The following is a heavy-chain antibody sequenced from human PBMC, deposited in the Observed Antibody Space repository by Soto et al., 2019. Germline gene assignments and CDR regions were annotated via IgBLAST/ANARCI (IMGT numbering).Heavy chain of an antibody. V-gene: IGHV3-53*01. D-gene: IGHD2-2*01. CDR2: IYSGGST. CDR1: GFTVSSNY. Sequence: GGSLRLSCAASGFTVSSNYMSWVRQAPGKGLEWVSVIYSGGSTYYADSVKGRFTISRDNSKNTLYLQMNSLRAEDTAVYYCARAAMVYYYGMDVWGQGTTVTVSS. J-gene: IGHJ6*02. CDR3: ARAAMVYYYGMDV.